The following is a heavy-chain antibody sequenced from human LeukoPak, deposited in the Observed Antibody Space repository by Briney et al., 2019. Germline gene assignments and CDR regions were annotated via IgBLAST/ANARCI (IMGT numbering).Heavy chain of an antibody. CDR2: ISAHNGNT. Sequence: ASVKASCKASGYTFTSYGISWVRQAPGQGLEWMGWISAHNGNTNYAQKLQGRVTMTTDTSTSTAYMELRSLRSDDTAVYYCARDLGSSATSTNWFDPWGQGTLVTVSS. J-gene: IGHJ5*02. CDR3: ARDLGSSATSTNWFDP. V-gene: IGHV1-18*01. CDR1: GYTFTSYG. D-gene: IGHD6-6*01.